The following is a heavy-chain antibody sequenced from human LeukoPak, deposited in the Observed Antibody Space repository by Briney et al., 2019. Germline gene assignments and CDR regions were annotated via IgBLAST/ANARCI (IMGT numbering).Heavy chain of an antibody. D-gene: IGHD3-10*01. J-gene: IGHJ4*02. CDR2: IILIFGTA. CDR1: GGTFSSYA. V-gene: IGHV1-69*05. Sequence: GASVKLSCKASGGTFSSYAISWVRKAPGQGLEWMGGIILIFGTANNAQKFQGRLTSTRDISTSTVYIEVSSLRSEDTAVYYCAGDLRFGELSFLPFAYWGQGTLVTASS. CDR3: AGDLRFGELSFLPFAY.